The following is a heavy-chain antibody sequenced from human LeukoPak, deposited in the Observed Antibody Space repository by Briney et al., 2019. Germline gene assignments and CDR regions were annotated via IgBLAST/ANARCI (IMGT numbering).Heavy chain of an antibody. J-gene: IGHJ4*02. Sequence: SETLSLTCTVSGGSITSSSYYWGWIRQPPGKGLEYIGTIYYAGSTYYNPSLKSRVTISVDTSKNQFSLRLSSVTAADTAVYYCVRYIVGATDYWGQGTLVTVSS. CDR2: IYYAGST. V-gene: IGHV4-39*01. D-gene: IGHD1-26*01. CDR1: GGSITSSSYY. CDR3: VRYIVGATDY.